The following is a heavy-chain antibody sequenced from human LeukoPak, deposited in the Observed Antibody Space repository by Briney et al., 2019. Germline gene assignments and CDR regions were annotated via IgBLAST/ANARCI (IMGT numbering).Heavy chain of an antibody. CDR1: GGSVFGYY. J-gene: IGHJ2*01. CDR3: ARHGDWYFAL. D-gene: IGHD3-10*01. V-gene: IGHV4-34*01. Sequence: SSETLSLTCAVSGGSVFGYYWSWIRQPPGKGLEWIGEIHYNGRTKYHPALESRVTISADTPNNQFSLKLTSMTAADTAVYYCARHGDWYFALWGPGTLVTVSS. CDR2: IHYNGRT.